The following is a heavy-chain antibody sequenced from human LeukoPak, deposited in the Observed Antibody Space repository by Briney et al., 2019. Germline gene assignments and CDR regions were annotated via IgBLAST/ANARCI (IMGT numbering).Heavy chain of an antibody. D-gene: IGHD6-6*01. Sequence: SVKVSCKASGGTFSSYAISWVRQAPGQGLEWMGGIIPIFGTANYAQKFQGRVTITTDESTSTAYMELSSLRSEDTAVYYCARVIAASSWGYYYYYMDVWGKGTTVTVSS. CDR2: IIPIFGTA. J-gene: IGHJ6*03. V-gene: IGHV1-69*05. CDR1: GGTFSSYA. CDR3: ARVIAASSWGYYYYYMDV.